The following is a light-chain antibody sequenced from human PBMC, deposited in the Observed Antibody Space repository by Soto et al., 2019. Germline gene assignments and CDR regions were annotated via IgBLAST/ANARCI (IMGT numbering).Light chain of an antibody. V-gene: IGKV3-15*01. J-gene: IGKJ2*01. Sequence: EIVMTQSPASLSVSPGDGATLSCWASQSVASNVAWYQQRPGQGPRLLIHGASTRAAGVPARFSGSGSGTDFXXTXSXXXSXXXAVYYCQQYHNWPPQYTFGQGTKLQIK. CDR1: QSVASN. CDR2: GAS. CDR3: QQYHNWPPQYT.